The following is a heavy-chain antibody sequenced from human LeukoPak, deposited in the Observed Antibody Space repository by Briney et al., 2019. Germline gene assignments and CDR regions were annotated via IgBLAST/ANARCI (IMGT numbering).Heavy chain of an antibody. CDR3: ARSFTALRGGL. J-gene: IGHJ4*02. Sequence: GGSLRLSCTASGFSFNTYTMNWVRQPPGKGLEWVSGITATSNYMWYADSVKGQFTISRDNAQNTLYLQMDSLRGEDTAVYYCARSFTALRGGLWGQGTLVIVSS. CDR2: ITATSNYM. V-gene: IGHV3-21*01. D-gene: IGHD3-10*01. CDR1: GFSFNTYT.